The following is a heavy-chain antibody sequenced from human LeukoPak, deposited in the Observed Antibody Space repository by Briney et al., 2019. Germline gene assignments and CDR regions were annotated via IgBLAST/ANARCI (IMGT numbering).Heavy chain of an antibody. CDR1: GLTFSSYA. J-gene: IGHJ4*02. Sequence: GGSLRLSCAASGLTFSSYAMSWVRQAPGKGLEWGSAISGSGGSTYYADSVKGRFTISRDNSKNTLYLQMNSLRAEDTAVYYCAGGVHLIESYSYEYYFDYWGQGTLVTVSS. D-gene: IGHD5-18*01. CDR3: AGGVHLIESYSYEYYFDY. V-gene: IGHV3-23*01. CDR2: ISGSGGST.